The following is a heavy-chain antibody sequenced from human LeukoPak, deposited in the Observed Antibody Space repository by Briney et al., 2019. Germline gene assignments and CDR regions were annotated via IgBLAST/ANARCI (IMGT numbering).Heavy chain of an antibody. CDR3: ARGGFLDPFDP. J-gene: IGHJ5*02. D-gene: IGHD1-1*01. CDR1: GGSISNYY. V-gene: IGHV4-59*01. CDR2: IYYSGST. Sequence: PPETLSLTCTLSGGSISNYYWNWIRQPPGKGLDWIGYIYYSGSTKYNPSLKSRVTISVDTSKNQFSLRLSSVTAADTAVYYCARGGFLDPFDPWGQGALVTVSS.